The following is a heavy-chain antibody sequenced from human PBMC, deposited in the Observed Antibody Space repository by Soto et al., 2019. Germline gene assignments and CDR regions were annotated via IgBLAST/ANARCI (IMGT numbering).Heavy chain of an antibody. D-gene: IGHD3-10*01. CDR2: IYYSGST. V-gene: IGHV4-39*01. CDR1: GGSISSSSYY. CDR3: ARTSTLRGVRGYYGMDV. J-gene: IGHJ6*02. Sequence: SETLSLTCTVSGGSISSSSYYWGWIRQPPGKGLEWIGSIYYSGSTYYNPSLKSRVTISVDTSKNQFSLKLSSVTAADTAVYYCARTSTLRGVRGYYGMDVWGQGTTVTVSS.